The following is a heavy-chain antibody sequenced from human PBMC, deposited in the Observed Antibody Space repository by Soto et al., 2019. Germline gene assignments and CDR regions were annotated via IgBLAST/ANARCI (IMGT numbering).Heavy chain of an antibody. J-gene: IGHJ6*02. CDR2: INPNSGGT. D-gene: IGHD6-13*01. CDR3: ARESSSWTGGGYYYYYGMDV. V-gene: IGHV1-2*04. Sequence: ASVKVSCKAPADTFTSYYMHWVRQAPGQGLEWMGWINPNSGGTNYAQKFQGWVTMTRDTSISTAYMELSRLRSDDTAVYYCARESSSWTGGGYYYYYGMDVWGQGTTVTVSS. CDR1: ADTFTSYY.